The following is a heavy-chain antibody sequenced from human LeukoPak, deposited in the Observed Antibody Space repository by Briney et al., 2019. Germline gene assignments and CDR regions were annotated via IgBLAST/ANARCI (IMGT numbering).Heavy chain of an antibody. V-gene: IGHV3-23*01. CDR1: GFTFSSYA. J-gene: IGHJ3*02. CDR2: ISGSGGST. CDR3: AKDLEVCIQLWEAAFDI. Sequence: GGSLRLSCAASGFTFSSYAMSWVRQAPGKGLEWVSAISGSGGSTYYADSVKGRFTISRDNSKNTLYLQMNSLRAEDTAVYYCAKDLEVCIQLWEAAFDIWGQGTMVTVSS. D-gene: IGHD5-18*01.